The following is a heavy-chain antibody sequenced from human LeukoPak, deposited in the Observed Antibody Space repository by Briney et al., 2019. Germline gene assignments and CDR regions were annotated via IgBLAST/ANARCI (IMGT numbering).Heavy chain of an antibody. Sequence: GSLRLSCAASGFTVSSNYMSWVRQAPGKGLEWVSVIYSGGSTYYADSVKGRFTISRDNSKNTLYLQMNSLRAEDTAVYYCARGYDILTGYPYYFDYWGQGTLVTVSS. D-gene: IGHD3-9*01. CDR2: IYSGGST. J-gene: IGHJ4*02. V-gene: IGHV3-53*01. CDR3: ARGYDILTGYPYYFDY. CDR1: GFTVSSNY.